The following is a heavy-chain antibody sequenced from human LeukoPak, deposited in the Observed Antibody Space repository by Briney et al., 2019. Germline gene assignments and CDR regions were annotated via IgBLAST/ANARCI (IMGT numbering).Heavy chain of an antibody. V-gene: IGHV1-24*01. CDR2: LDPEDGET. J-gene: IGHJ6*02. Sequence: ASVEVSCKVSGYTLTELSMRWVRQAPGKGLEWMGGLDPEDGETIYAQKFQGRVTMTEDTSTDTAYMELSSLRSEDTAVYYCATEVYGDYVLGGMDVWGQGTTVTVSS. CDR1: GYTLTELS. CDR3: ATEVYGDYVLGGMDV. D-gene: IGHD4-17*01.